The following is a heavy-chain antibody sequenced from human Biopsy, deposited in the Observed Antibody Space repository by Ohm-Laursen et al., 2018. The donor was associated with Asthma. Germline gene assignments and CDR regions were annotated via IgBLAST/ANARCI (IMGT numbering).Heavy chain of an antibody. D-gene: IGHD3-22*01. Sequence: SLRLSCTASGFTFGAFCMSWGRQTPGKGLEWVATITGDGSQKFYVDSVTGRFTISRDNAKNSLYLQMHSLRVEDTAVYYCARGDSSNWSHYYFDYWGQGTLVTVSS. V-gene: IGHV3-7*03. CDR1: GFTFGAFC. J-gene: IGHJ4*02. CDR3: ARGDSSNWSHYYFDY. CDR2: ITGDGSQK.